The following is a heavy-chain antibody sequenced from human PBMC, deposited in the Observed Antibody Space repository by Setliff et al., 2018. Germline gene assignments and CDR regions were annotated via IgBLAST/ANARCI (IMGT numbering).Heavy chain of an antibody. CDR3: AGGKIRITMIVVPTGGAFDI. J-gene: IGHJ3*02. CDR2: IIPLFETT. Sequence: GASVKVSCKVSGYTLTELSLHWVRQAPGQGLEWMGRIIPLFETTNYVEKFQGRVTITADESTSTAYMELSSLRSEDTAVYYCAGGKIRITMIVVPTGGAFDIWGQGTMVTVSS. D-gene: IGHD3-22*01. CDR1: GYTLTELS. V-gene: IGHV1-69*13.